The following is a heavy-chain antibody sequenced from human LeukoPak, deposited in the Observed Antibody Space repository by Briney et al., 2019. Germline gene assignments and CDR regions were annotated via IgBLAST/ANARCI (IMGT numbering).Heavy chain of an antibody. CDR2: IYYSGST. CDR3: AAVNTGYGDYGYDY. J-gene: IGHJ4*02. D-gene: IGHD4-17*01. Sequence: SETLSLTCTVSGGSISSGGYYWSWIRQHPGKGLEWIGYIYYSGSTYYNPSLKSRVTISVDMSKNQFSLKLSSVTAADTAVYYCAAVNTGYGDYGYDYWGQGTLVTVSS. V-gene: IGHV4-31*03. CDR1: GGSISSGGYY.